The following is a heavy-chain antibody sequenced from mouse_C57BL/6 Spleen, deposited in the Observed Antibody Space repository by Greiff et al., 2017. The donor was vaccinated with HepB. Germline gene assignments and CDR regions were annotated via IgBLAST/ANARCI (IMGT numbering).Heavy chain of an antibody. CDR2: IDPETGGT. CDR3: TRPYYSNYLYAMDY. V-gene: IGHV1-15*01. J-gene: IGHJ4*01. Sequence: QVQLQQSGAELVRPGASVTLSCKASGYTFTDYEMHWVKQTPVHGLEWIGAIDPETGGTAYNQKFKGKAILTADKSSSTAYMELRSLTSEDSAVYYCTRPYYSNYLYAMDYWGQGTSVTVSS. CDR1: GYTFTDYE. D-gene: IGHD2-5*01.